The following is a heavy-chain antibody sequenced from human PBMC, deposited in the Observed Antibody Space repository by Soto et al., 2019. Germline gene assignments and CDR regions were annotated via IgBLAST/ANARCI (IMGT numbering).Heavy chain of an antibody. CDR3: ARAIPAAIVFGGGFDP. V-gene: IGHV4-31*03. D-gene: IGHD2-2*01. Sequence: QVQLQESGPGLVKPSQTLSLTCTVSGGSISSGGYYWSWIRQHPGKGLEWIGYIYYSGSTYYNPSLKSRVTISVDTSKNQFSLKLSSVTAADTAVYYCARAIPAAIVFGGGFDPWGQGTLVTVSS. CDR1: GGSISSGGYY. J-gene: IGHJ5*02. CDR2: IYYSGST.